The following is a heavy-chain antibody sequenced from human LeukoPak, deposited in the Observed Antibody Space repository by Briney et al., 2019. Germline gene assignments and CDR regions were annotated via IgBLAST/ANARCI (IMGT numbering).Heavy chain of an antibody. Sequence: SETLSLTCTLSVGSLCIYYWSGLPAPPERGRECSPYIYYSGSTNYNPSVKSRVTISVDASNKQYSLKLSSLTDADTAVYYCARKHYYYCNDVWGKGTTVTISS. V-gene: IGHV4-59*01. J-gene: IGHJ6*03. CDR1: VGSLCIYY. CDR3: ARKHYYYCNDV. CDR2: IYYSGST. D-gene: IGHD2-21*01.